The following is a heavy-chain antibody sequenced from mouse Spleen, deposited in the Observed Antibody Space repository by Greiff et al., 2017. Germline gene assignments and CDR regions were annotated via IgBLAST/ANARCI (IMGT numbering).Heavy chain of an antibody. CDR2: IYPRSGNT. D-gene: IGHD2-4*01. CDR3: ARSGDYGSYYFDY. V-gene: IGHV1-81*01. J-gene: IGHJ2*01. CDR1: GYTFTSYG. Sequence: VQLQQSGAELARPGASVKLSCKASGYTFTSYGISWVKQRTGQGLEWIGEIYPRSGNTYYNEKFKGKATLTVDKSSSTAYMELRSLTSEDTAVYYCARSGDYGSYYFDYWGQGTTLTVSS.